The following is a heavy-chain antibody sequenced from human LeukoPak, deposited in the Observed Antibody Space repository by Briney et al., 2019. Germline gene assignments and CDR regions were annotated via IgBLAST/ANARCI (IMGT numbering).Heavy chain of an antibody. CDR2: ISWNSGSI. D-gene: IGHD3-10*01. V-gene: IGHV3-9*01. CDR1: GFTFDDYA. CDR3: AKMIPVGRFGEALDY. Sequence: GRSLRLSCAASGFTFDDYAMHWVRQAPGKGLEWVSGISWNSGSIGYADSVKGRFTISRDNAKNSLYLQMNSLRAEDTALYYCAKMIPVGRFGEALDYWGQGTLVTVSS. J-gene: IGHJ4*02.